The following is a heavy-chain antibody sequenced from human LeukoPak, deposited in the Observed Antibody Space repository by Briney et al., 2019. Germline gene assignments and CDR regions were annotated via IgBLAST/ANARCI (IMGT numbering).Heavy chain of an antibody. Sequence: ASVKVSCKASGYTFTDYYMHWVRQAPGQGLEWMGWINPNSGGTNCAQKFQGRVTMTRDTSISTAYMDLSRLTSDDTAVYYCARERRAVPDAISFYWGKGTLVTVSS. J-gene: IGHJ4*02. CDR3: ARERRAVPDAISFY. CDR1: GYTFTDYY. V-gene: IGHV1-2*02. CDR2: INPNSGGT. D-gene: IGHD2-2*01.